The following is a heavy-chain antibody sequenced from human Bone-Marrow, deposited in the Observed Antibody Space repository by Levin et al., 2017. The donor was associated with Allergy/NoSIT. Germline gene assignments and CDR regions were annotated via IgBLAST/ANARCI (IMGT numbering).Heavy chain of an antibody. CDR2: IDWNDNK. Sequence: SGPTLVTPTQTLTLTCTFSGFSLSPTGMCVSWIRQPPGKALAYLALIDWNDNKYYTTSLRTRLTISKDTSENQVDLTMTNMDPVDTATYYCARTQRSLTIGDGFDNWGQGTMVTVSS. CDR3: ARTQRSLTIGDGFDN. J-gene: IGHJ3*02. CDR1: GFSLSPTGMC. V-gene: IGHV2-70*13. D-gene: IGHD5-24*01.